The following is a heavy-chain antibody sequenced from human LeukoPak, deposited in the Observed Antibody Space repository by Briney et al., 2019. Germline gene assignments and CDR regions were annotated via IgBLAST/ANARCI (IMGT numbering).Heavy chain of an antibody. Sequence: PGGSLRLSCAASGFTFSSYWMHWARHAPGKGLVWVSRINSDGSDTTYADSVKGRFTISRDNAKNTLYLQMNSLRAEDTAVYYCAKNGPGLDYFDYWGQGTLVTVSS. CDR3: AKNGPGLDYFDY. CDR2: INSDGSDT. D-gene: IGHD3-10*01. J-gene: IGHJ4*02. V-gene: IGHV3-74*01. CDR1: GFTFSSYW.